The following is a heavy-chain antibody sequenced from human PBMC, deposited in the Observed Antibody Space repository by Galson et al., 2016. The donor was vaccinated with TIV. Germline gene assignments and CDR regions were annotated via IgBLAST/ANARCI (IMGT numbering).Heavy chain of an antibody. Sequence: LSLTCTVSGASLTSPSHYWGWIRQPPGKGLEWIGSLHYGGNTYFNRSLRSRATISGDTSKNQLPLKLTSVTAADTAVYYCARQATPHYGVFDSWGQGVLVTVSS. D-gene: IGHD4/OR15-4a*01. CDR1: GASLTSPSHY. J-gene: IGHJ4*02. CDR3: ARQATPHYGVFDS. CDR2: LHYGGNT. V-gene: IGHV4-39*01.